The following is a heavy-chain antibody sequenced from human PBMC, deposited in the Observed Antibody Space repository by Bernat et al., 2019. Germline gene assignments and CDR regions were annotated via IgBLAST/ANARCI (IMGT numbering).Heavy chain of an antibody. CDR2: ISSNGGST. D-gene: IGHD6-19*01. J-gene: IGHJ4*02. CDR3: AREARPYSSDFDY. V-gene: IGHV3-64*01. Sequence: EVQLVESGGGLVQPGGSLRLSCAASGFTFSSYAMHWVRQAPGKGLEYVSAISSNGGSTYYANSVKGRFTISRDNSKNTLYLQMGSLRAEDMAVYYCAREARPYSSDFDYWGQGTLVTVSS. CDR1: GFTFSSYA.